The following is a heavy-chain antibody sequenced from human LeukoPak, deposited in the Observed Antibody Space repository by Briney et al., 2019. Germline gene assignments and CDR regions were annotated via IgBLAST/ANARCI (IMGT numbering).Heavy chain of an antibody. CDR3: ATVSGIVPAAMPEAGWFDP. V-gene: IGHV1-24*01. Sequence: APVKVSCKVSGYTLTELSMHWVRQAPGKGLEWMGGFDPEDGETIYAQKFQGRVTMTEDTSTDTAYMELSSLRSEDTAVYYCATVSGIVPAAMPEAGWFDPWGQGTLVTVSS. J-gene: IGHJ5*02. CDR1: GYTLTELS. CDR2: FDPEDGET. D-gene: IGHD2-2*01.